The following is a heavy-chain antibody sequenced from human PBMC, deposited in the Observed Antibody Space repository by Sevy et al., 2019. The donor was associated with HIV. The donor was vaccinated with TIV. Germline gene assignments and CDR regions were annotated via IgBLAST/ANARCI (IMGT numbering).Heavy chain of an antibody. J-gene: IGHJ4*02. CDR3: ARGQSSSGVVITYFDY. CDR1: GGSFSGYY. D-gene: IGHD3-22*01. Sequence: SETLSLTCAVYGGSFSGYYWSWIRQPPGKGLEWIGEINHSGSTNYNPSLKSRVTISVDTSKNQFSLKLSSVTAADTAVYYCARGQSSSGVVITYFDYCGQGTLVTVSS. V-gene: IGHV4-34*01. CDR2: INHSGST.